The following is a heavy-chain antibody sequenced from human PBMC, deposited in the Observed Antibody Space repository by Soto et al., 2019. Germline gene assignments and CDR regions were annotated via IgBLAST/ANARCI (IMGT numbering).Heavy chain of an antibody. CDR2: INHSGST. CDR1: GGSISSSNW. CDR3: ARGPPRETTRGARGMDV. Sequence: QVQLQESGPGLVKPSGTLSLTCAVSGGSISSSNWWSWVRQPPGKGLEWIGEINHSGSTNYNPSLKSRVTISVDTSKNQFSLKLSSVTAADTAVYYCARGPPRETTRGARGMDVWGQGTTVTVSS. V-gene: IGHV4-4*02. J-gene: IGHJ6*02. D-gene: IGHD2-2*01.